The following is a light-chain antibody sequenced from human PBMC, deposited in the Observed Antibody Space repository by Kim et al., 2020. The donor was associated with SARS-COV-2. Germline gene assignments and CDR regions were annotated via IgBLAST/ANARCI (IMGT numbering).Light chain of an antibody. J-gene: IGLJ1*01. CDR1: SSNIGSNT. Sequence: QSVLTQPPSASGTPGQRVTISCSGSSSNIGSNTVNCYQQLPGTAPKLLIYSNIQRPSGVPDRFSGSKSGTSASLAISGLQSEDEADYCCAAWDDSLNGHYVFGTGTKVTVL. CDR3: AAWDDSLNGHYV. CDR2: SNI. V-gene: IGLV1-44*01.